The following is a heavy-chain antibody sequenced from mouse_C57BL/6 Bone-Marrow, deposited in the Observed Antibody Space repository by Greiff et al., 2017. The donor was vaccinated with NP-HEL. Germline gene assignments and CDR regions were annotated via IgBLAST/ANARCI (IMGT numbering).Heavy chain of an antibody. CDR3: ARLGLRLAY. Sequence: QVQLQQSGAELVKPGASVKISCNASGYAFSSYWMNWVTQRPGKGLEWIGQIYPGDGDTNYNGKFKGKATLTADKSSSTAYMQLSSLTSEDSAVYFCARLGLRLAYWGQGTLVTVSA. CDR2: IYPGDGDT. CDR1: GYAFSSYW. V-gene: IGHV1-80*01. D-gene: IGHD2-4*01. J-gene: IGHJ3*01.